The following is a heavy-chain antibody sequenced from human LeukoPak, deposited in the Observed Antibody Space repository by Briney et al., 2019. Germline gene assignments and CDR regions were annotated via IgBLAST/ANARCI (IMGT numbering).Heavy chain of an antibody. Sequence: SETLSLTRTVSGGSLSSYYWSWIRQPPGKGREWIGYIYYSVSTNYNPSLKSRVTITVDTSKNQFSLKLSSVTAADTAVYYCAARPMVRGGDWFDPWGQGTLVTVSS. D-gene: IGHD3-10*01. CDR2: IYYSVST. CDR1: GGSLSSYY. V-gene: IGHV4-59*08. J-gene: IGHJ5*02. CDR3: AARPMVRGGDWFDP.